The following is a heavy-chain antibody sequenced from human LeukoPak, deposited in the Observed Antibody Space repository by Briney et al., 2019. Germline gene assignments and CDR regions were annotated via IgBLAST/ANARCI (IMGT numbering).Heavy chain of an antibody. Sequence: SETLSLTCTVSGVSLTSGTYFWRWLRQPAQPAGRGLQWVGRIYTTETTSYNTSLESRVTMSVDTSRNQFSLQLSSVTAADMAVYYCARGDIVVAQSRDYYFDYWGQGTLVTVSS. V-gene: IGHV4-61*02. CDR1: GVSLTSGTYF. D-gene: IGHD2-2*01. CDR2: IYTTETT. J-gene: IGHJ4*02. CDR3: ARGDIVVAQSRDYYFDY.